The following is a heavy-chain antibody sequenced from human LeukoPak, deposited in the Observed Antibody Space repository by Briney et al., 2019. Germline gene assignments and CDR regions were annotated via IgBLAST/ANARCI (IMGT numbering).Heavy chain of an antibody. CDR3: AKGPNCFDS. Sequence: VWVTRITSDGSAKYYPDSVEGRFTISRDNAKNTLYLQMNSLRAEDTAMYFCAKGPNCFDSWGQGTLVTVSS. V-gene: IGHV3-74*01. J-gene: IGHJ4*02. CDR2: ITSDGSAK.